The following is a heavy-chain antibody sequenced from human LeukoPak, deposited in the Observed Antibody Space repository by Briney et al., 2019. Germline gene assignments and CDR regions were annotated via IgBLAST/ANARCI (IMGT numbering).Heavy chain of an antibody. CDR2: IYSGGST. CDR3: ASPRAAAKENYCYYGMDV. CDR1: GFTVSSNY. V-gene: IGHV3-53*01. Sequence: PGGSLRLSCAASGFTVSSNYMSWVRQAPGKGLEWVSVIYSGGSTYYADSVKGRFTISRDNSKNTLYLQMNSLRAEDTAVYYCASPRAAAKENYCYYGMDVWGQGTTVTVSS. J-gene: IGHJ6*02. D-gene: IGHD6-13*01.